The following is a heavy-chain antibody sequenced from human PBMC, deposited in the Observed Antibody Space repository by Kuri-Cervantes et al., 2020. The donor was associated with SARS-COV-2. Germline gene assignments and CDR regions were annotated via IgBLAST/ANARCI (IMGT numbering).Heavy chain of an antibody. CDR2: INHSGST. D-gene: IGHD5-24*01. CDR3: ARGLRWQQPHRNYYYYGMDV. J-gene: IGHJ6*02. CDR1: GGVIIGDGYS. V-gene: IGHV4-34*01. Sequence: SETLSLTCGVSGGVIIGDGYSWSWIRQPPGKGLEWIGEINHSGSTNYNPSLKSRVTISVDTSKNQFSLKLSSVTAADTAVYYCARGLRWQQPHRNYYYYGMDVWGQGTTVTVSS.